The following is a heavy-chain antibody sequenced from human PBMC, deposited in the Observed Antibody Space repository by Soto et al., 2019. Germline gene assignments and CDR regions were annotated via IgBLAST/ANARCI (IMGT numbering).Heavy chain of an antibody. J-gene: IGHJ5*02. CDR2: INPNSGAT. V-gene: IGHV1-2*02. Sequence: ASVKVSCKASGYTFTGYFMHWVRQAPGQGLEWMGWINPNSGATKYAQKFQGRVTLSRDTSIRTAYMELSGLRSDDTAVYYCARGGGTVLAPLPWGQGTLVTVSS. CDR1: GYTFTGYF. D-gene: IGHD3-10*01. CDR3: ARGGGTVLAPLP.